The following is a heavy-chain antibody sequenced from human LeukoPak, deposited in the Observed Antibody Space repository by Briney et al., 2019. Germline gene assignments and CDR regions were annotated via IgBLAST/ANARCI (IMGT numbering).Heavy chain of an antibody. V-gene: IGHV3-33*01. D-gene: IGHD3-10*01. CDR3: ARDLAGSGSYALDY. CDR2: IWYDGSNK. CDR1: GFTFSSYG. J-gene: IGHJ4*02. Sequence: LPGGSLRLSCAASGFTFSSYGMHWVRQAPGKGLEWVAVIWYDGSNKYYADSVKGRFTISRDNSKNPLYLQMNSLRAEDTAVYYCARDLAGSGSYALDYWGQGTLVTVSS.